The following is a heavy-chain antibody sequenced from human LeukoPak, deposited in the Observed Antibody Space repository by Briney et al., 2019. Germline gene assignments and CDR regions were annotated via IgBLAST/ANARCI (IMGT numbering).Heavy chain of an antibody. Sequence: PSETLSLTCTVSGVSISSSSYYWGWIRQPPGKGLEWIGTIYYSGTTYYNPSLKSRVTISLDTSKTQFSLKLSSVTASDTAVYYCARLARGYWGQGTLVTVSS. J-gene: IGHJ4*02. V-gene: IGHV4-39*01. CDR2: IYYSGTT. CDR3: ARLARGY. CDR1: GVSISSSSYY.